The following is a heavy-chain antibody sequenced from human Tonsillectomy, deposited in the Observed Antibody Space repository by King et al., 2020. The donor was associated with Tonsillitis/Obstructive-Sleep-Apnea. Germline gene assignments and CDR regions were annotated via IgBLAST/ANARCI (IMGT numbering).Heavy chain of an antibody. V-gene: IGHV3-11*05. D-gene: IGHD3-10*01. CDR3: ARGMHPYYYGSGNQYYFDY. J-gene: IGHJ4*02. Sequence: VQLVESGGGLVKPGGSLRLSCAASGFTFSDYYMSWIRQAPGKGLEWGSYISSSSSYTNYADSLKGRFTISRDNAKNSLYLQMNSLRAEDTAVYYCARGMHPYYYGSGNQYYFDYWGQGTLVTVSS. CDR1: GFTFSDYY. CDR2: ISSSSSYT.